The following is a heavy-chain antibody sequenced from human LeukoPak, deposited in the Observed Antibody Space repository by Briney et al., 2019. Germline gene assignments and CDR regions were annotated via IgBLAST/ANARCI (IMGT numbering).Heavy chain of an antibody. V-gene: IGHV1-46*01. D-gene: IGHD6-19*01. CDR1: GYTFTGYY. CDR3: ARDSIAVAGRRYLVY. Sequence: ASVKVSCKASGYTFTGYYMHWVRQAPGQGLEWMGIINPSGGSTSYAQKFQGRVTMTRDMSTSTVYMELSSLRSEDTAVYYCARDSIAVAGRRYLVYWGQGTLVTVSS. J-gene: IGHJ4*02. CDR2: INPSGGST.